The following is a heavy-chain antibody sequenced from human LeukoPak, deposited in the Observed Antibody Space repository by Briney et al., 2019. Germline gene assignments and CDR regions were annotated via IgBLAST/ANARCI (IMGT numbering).Heavy chain of an antibody. CDR1: GYTLTELS. Sequence: GASVKVSCKVSGYTLTELSMHWVRQAPGKGLDWMGGFDPEDGETIYAQKLQGRVTMTEDTSTDTAYMELSSLRSEDTAVYYCATRDSARYYFDYWGQGTLVTVSS. D-gene: IGHD2-21*02. V-gene: IGHV1-24*01. CDR3: ATRDSARYYFDY. J-gene: IGHJ4*02. CDR2: FDPEDGET.